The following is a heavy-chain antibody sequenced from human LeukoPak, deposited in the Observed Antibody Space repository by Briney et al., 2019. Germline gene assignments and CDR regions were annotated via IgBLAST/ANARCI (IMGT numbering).Heavy chain of an antibody. CDR2: INPNSGGT. Sequence: GASVKVSCKASGYTFTGYYMHWARQAPGQGLEWMGWINPNSGGTNYAQKFQGRVTMTRDTSISTAYMELSRLRSDDTAVYYRARVFGYYYYGMDVWGQGTTVTVSS. J-gene: IGHJ6*02. CDR1: GYTFTGYY. CDR3: ARVFGYYYYGMDV. D-gene: IGHD2-21*01. V-gene: IGHV1-2*02.